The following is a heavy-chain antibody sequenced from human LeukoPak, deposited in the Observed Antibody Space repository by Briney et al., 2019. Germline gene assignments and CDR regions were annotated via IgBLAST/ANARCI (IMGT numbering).Heavy chain of an antibody. D-gene: IGHD2-2*01. J-gene: IGHJ4*02. CDR3: TPYPRNTSPY. V-gene: IGHV3-73*01. CDR2: IRSKPNNYAT. CDR1: GFTFSAS. Sequence: PGGSLRLSCAASGFTFSASLHWVRQASGKGLEWVGHIRSKPNNYATAFAASVQGRFTISRDDSKNTAYLQMNSLKTEDTAVYYCTPYPRNTSPYWGQGTLVTVSS.